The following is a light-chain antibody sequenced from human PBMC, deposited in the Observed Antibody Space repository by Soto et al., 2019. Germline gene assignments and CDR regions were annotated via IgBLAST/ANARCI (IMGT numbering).Light chain of an antibody. J-gene: IGKJ2*01. CDR1: QSVSSY. CDR3: QQRSNWPEYT. V-gene: IGKV3-11*01. CDR2: DAS. Sequence: EIVLTQSPATLSLSPGERATLSCRASQSVSSYLAWYQQKPGQAPRLLIYDASNRATGIPARFSGSGSGTGFTLPIRRLEPESFAVYYCQQRSNWPEYTFGQGTKLEIK.